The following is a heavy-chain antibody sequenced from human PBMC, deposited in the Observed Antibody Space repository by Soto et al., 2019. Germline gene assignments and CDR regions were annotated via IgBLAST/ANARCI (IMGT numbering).Heavy chain of an antibody. CDR3: TLGGSVLEWLVWLDY. D-gene: IGHD3-3*01. J-gene: IGHJ4*02. CDR2: IIPILGIA. Sequence: QVQLVQSGAEVKKPGSSVKVSCKASGGTFSSYTISWVRQAPGQGLEWMGRIIPILGIANYAQKFQGRVTITADKSTSTAYMELSRLRSEDTAVYYCTLGGSVLEWLVWLDYWGQGILVTVSS. CDR1: GGTFSSYT. V-gene: IGHV1-69*02.